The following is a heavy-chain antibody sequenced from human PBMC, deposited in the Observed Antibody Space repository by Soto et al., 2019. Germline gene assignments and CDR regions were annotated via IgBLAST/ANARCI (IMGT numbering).Heavy chain of an antibody. Sequence: QVHLVESGGGVVQPGRSLRLSCAASGFTFSSYGMHWVRQAPGKGLEWVSFTSYDGSNKYYADSVKGRFTIFRDNSKNTLYLQMNSLRAEDTAVYYCAKDVRGYTYLYNYYGMDVWGQGTTVTVSS. CDR2: TSYDGSNK. D-gene: IGHD5-18*01. V-gene: IGHV3-30*18. J-gene: IGHJ6*02. CDR1: GFTFSSYG. CDR3: AKDVRGYTYLYNYYGMDV.